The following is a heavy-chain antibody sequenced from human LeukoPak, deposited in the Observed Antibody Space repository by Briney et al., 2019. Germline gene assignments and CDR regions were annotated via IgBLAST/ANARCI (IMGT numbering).Heavy chain of an antibody. D-gene: IGHD2-2*01. CDR1: GYTFTAYY. CDR2: INPNSGGT. J-gene: IGHJ4*02. Sequence: ASVKVSCKASGYTFTAYYMHWVRQAPGQGLEWMGWINPNSGGTNYAQKFQGRVTMTRNTSISTAYMELSRLRSDDTAVYYCARDRVVVPAAFDYWGQGTLVTVSS. CDR3: ARDRVVVPAAFDY. V-gene: IGHV1-2*02.